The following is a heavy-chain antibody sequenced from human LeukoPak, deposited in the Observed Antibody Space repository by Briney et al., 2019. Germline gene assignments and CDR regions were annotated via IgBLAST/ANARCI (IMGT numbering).Heavy chain of an antibody. CDR3: ATSTVTTPLIDY. CDR2: IYYSGST. V-gene: IGHV4-30-4*07. D-gene: IGHD4-17*01. CDR1: GGSISSGGLS. Sequence: SETLSRTCAVSGGSISSGGLSWSWIRQPPGKGLQWIGYIYYSGSTYYNPSLKSRVTISVDTSKNQFSLKLSSVTGADTAVYYCATSTVTTPLIDYWGQGTLVTVSS. J-gene: IGHJ4*02.